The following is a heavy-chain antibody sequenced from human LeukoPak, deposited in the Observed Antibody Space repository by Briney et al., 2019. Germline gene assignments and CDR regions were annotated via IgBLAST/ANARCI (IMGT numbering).Heavy chain of an antibody. D-gene: IGHD6-19*01. CDR2: IYHSGST. J-gene: IGHJ4*02. V-gene: IGHV4-38-2*01. Sequence: SETLSLTCAVSGYSISSGYYWGWIRQPPGKGLEWIGSIYHSGSTYYNPSFKSRVTISVDTSKNQFSLKLSSVTAADTAVYYCAMEEAVAGSKGYWGQGTLVTVSS. CDR3: AMEEAVAGSKGY. CDR1: GYSISSGYY.